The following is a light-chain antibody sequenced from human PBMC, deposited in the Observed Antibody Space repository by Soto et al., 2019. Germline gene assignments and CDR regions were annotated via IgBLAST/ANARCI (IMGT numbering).Light chain of an antibody. CDR1: QSISVW. Sequence: GDRVIITCRASQSISVWLAWYQQRPGKAPKLLIYDASSLESGVPSRFSGRGSGTQFTLTISRLQPDDFATYYCQRYNTFPGTFGPGTKVDIK. V-gene: IGKV1-5*01. J-gene: IGKJ1*01. CDR2: DAS. CDR3: QRYNTFPGT.